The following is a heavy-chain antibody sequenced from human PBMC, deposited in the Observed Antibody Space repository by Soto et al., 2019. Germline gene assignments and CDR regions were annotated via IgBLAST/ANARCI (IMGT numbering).Heavy chain of an antibody. CDR2: VNQSGAS. CDR3: ARARGRAESAPSGMDL. V-gene: IGHV4-34*02. CDR1: GGSFIEYY. D-gene: IGHD5-12*01. J-gene: IGHJ6*04. Sequence: QVQLQQWGTGLLKPSETLSVTCALYGGSFIEYYWNWVRQTPGKGLEWIGEVNQSGASNYNPSLKNRVPMSVDASKKQFSLRLTSVTAADTGIYYCARARGRAESAPSGMDLWGKGTTVIVSS.